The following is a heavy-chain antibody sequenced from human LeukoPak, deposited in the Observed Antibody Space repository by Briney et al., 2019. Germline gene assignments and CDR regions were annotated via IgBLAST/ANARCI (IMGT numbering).Heavy chain of an antibody. D-gene: IGHD6-13*01. V-gene: IGHV4-59*10. CDR3: ARVFRAAAVDY. CDR1: GGSFSGYY. Sequence: SETLSLTCAVYGGSFSGYYWSWIRQPAGKGLEWIGRIYTSGSTNYNPSLKSRVTISADTSKNQFPLRLSSVTAADTAVYYCARVFRAAAVDYWGQGTLVTVSS. J-gene: IGHJ4*02. CDR2: IYTSGST.